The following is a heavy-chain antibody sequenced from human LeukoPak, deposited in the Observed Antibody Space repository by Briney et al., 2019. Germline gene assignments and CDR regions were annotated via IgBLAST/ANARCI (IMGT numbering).Heavy chain of an antibody. CDR1: GFTFSSYA. Sequence: GRSLRLSCAASGFTFSSYAMHWVRRAPGKGLEWVAVISYDGSNKYYADSVKGRFTISRDNSKNTLYLQMNSLRAEDTAVYYCARDGHLGYCSGGSCYWGYFDYWGQGTLVTVSS. CDR3: ARDGHLGYCSGGSCYWGYFDY. V-gene: IGHV3-30-3*01. J-gene: IGHJ4*02. CDR2: ISYDGSNK. D-gene: IGHD2-15*01.